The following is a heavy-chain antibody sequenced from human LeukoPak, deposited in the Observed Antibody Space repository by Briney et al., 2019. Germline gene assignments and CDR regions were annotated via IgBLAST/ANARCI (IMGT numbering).Heavy chain of an antibody. CDR1: GGSISSSSYY. V-gene: IGHV4-39*01. CDR3: ARRHRDSSGFFDP. Sequence: SETLSLTCTVSGGSISSSSYYWGWIRQPPGKGLEWIGSIYYSGSTYYNPSLKSRVTISVDTSKNQFSLKLSSVTAADTAVYYCARRHRDSSGFFDPWGQGTLVTVSS. J-gene: IGHJ5*02. CDR2: IYYSGST. D-gene: IGHD3-22*01.